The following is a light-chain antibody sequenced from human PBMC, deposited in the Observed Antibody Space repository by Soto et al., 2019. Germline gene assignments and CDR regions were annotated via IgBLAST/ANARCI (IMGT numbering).Light chain of an antibody. V-gene: IGLV2-8*01. J-gene: IGLJ1*01. CDR1: SSDVGGYNY. Sequence: QSALTQPPSASGSPGQSVAISCTGTSSDVGGYNYVSWYQQHPGKAPKLMIYEVNKRPSGVPDRFYGSKSGNTASLTVSGLQAEDEAYYYCSSYAGSSNVFGTGTKLTVL. CDR3: SSYAGSSNV. CDR2: EVN.